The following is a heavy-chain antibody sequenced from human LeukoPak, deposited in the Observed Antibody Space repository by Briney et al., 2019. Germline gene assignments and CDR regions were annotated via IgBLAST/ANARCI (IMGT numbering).Heavy chain of an antibody. Sequence: QTGGSLRLSCAASGFTFSGSAIHWVRQSSGKGLEWVGHIDKKDNFYATTSAASVTGRFTIPRDDSKNTAYLQMNSLKTEDTALYYCTRDSGTYNWLDPWGQGTLVTVSS. CDR2: IDKKDNFYAT. CDR1: GFTFSGSA. D-gene: IGHD1-26*01. J-gene: IGHJ5*02. CDR3: TRDSGTYNWLDP. V-gene: IGHV3-73*01.